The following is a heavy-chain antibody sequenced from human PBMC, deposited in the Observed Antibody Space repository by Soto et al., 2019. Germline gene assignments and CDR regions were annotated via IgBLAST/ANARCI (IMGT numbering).Heavy chain of an antibody. CDR1: GFTFSSYA. J-gene: IGHJ4*02. CDR2: ISGSGGST. Sequence: HPGGSLRLSCAASGFTFSSYAMSWVRQAPGKGLEWVSAISGSGGSTYYADSVKGRFTISRDNSKNTLYLQMNSLRAEDTAVYYCAKAYRRDCSSTSCYVNYWGQGTLVTVSS. CDR3: AKAYRRDCSSTSCYVNY. D-gene: IGHD2-2*01. V-gene: IGHV3-23*01.